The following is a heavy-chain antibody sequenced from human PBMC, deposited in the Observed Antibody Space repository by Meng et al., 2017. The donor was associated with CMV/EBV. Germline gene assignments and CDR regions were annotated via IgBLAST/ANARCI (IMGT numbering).Heavy chain of an antibody. CDR3: VRDRSPLLWYGDIDAGMDV. J-gene: IGHJ6*02. CDR2: ISSSSSYI. D-gene: IGHD3-10*01. Sequence: GESLKISCAASGFTFSSYSMNWVRQAPGKGLEWVSSISSSSSYIYYADSAKGRFTISRDNAKNSLYLQMNSLRAEDTAVYYCVRDRSPLLWYGDIDAGMDVWGQGTSVTVSS. CDR1: GFTFSSYS. V-gene: IGHV3-21*01.